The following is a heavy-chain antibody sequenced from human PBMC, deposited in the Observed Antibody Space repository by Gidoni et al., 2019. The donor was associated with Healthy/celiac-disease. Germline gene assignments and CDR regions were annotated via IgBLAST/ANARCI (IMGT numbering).Heavy chain of an antibody. CDR1: GGSISRSNW. CDR2: IYHSGST. CDR3: AVYYYGSGGSGYFDY. J-gene: IGHJ4*02. V-gene: IGHV4-4*03. Sequence: QVQLQESGPGLVKPPGTLSLTCAVSGGSISRSNWWSWVRQPPGKGLEWIGEIYHSGSTNYNPSLKSRVTISVDKSKNQFSLKLSSVTAADTAVYYCAVYYYGSGGSGYFDYWGQGTLVTVSS. D-gene: IGHD3-10*01.